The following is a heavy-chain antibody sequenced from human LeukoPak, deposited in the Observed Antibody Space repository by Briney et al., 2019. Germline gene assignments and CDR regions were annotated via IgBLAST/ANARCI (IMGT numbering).Heavy chain of an antibody. D-gene: IGHD3-3*01. V-gene: IGHV3-21*01. CDR3: ARDRGSVLRFLEWLLGPDY. J-gene: IGHJ4*02. Sequence: PGRSLRLSCAASGFTFSSYSMNWVRQAPGKGLEWVSSISSSSSYIYYADSVKGRFTISRDNAKNSLYLQMNSLRAEDTAVYYCARDRGSVLRFLEWLLGPDYWGQGTLVTVSS. CDR1: GFTFSSYS. CDR2: ISSSSSYI.